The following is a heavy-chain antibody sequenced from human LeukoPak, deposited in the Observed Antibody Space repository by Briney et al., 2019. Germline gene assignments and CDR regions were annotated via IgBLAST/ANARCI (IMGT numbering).Heavy chain of an antibody. CDR2: IFHSGST. J-gene: IGHJ5*02. CDR1: SGSISSANW. Sequence: SETLSLTCAVSSGSISSANWWSWVRQPPGKGLEWIGEIFHSGSTNYNPSLKSRVTISVDKSKNQFSLKLSSVTVADTAVYYCAREDDLLPGRRIWFDPWGQGNLVTVSS. D-gene: IGHD3-9*01. V-gene: IGHV4-4*02. CDR3: AREDDLLPGRRIWFDP.